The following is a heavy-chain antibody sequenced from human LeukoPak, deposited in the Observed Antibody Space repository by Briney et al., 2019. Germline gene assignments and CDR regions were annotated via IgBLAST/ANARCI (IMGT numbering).Heavy chain of an antibody. D-gene: IGHD6-19*01. V-gene: IGHV4-39*07. CDR3: ASLRAVSATDRDF. CDR1: GDSMRSSSYY. Sequence: SETLSLTCTVSGDSMRSSSYYWGWIRQPPGKGLECIGFIYYTGSTYYNPSLESRVTISADTSKNQFSLSLTSVTAADTAVYYCASLRAVSATDRDFWGQGTLVTVSS. CDR2: IYYTGST. J-gene: IGHJ4*02.